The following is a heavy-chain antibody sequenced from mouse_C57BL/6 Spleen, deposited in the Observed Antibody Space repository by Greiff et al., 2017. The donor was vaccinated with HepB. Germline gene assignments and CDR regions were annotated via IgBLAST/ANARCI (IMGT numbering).Heavy chain of an antibody. CDR2: IHPNSGST. D-gene: IGHD1-1*01. Sequence: QVQLQQSGAELVKPGASVKLSCKASGYTFTSYWMHWVKQRPGQGLEWIGMIHPNSGSTNYNEKFKSKATLTVDKSSSTAYMQLSSLTSEDSAVYYCASPYYYGSTVWAMDYWGQGTSVTVSS. J-gene: IGHJ4*01. CDR3: ASPYYYGSTVWAMDY. CDR1: GYTFTSYW. V-gene: IGHV1-64*01.